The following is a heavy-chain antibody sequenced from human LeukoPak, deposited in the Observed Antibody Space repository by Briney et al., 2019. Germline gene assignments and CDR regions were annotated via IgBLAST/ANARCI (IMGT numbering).Heavy chain of an antibody. CDR2: INHSGST. Sequence: KPSETLSLTCAVYGGSFSGYYWSWIRQPPGKGLEWIGEINHSGSTNYNPSLKSRVTISVDTSKNQFSLKLSSVTAADTAVYYCARADLWLGESIYNWFDPWGQGTLVTVSS. CDR3: ARADLWLGESIYNWFDP. J-gene: IGHJ5*02. V-gene: IGHV4-34*01. CDR1: GGSFSGYY. D-gene: IGHD3-10*01.